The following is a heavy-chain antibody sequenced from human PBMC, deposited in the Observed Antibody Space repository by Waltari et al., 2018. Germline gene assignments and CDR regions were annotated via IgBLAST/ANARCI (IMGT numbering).Heavy chain of an antibody. J-gene: IGHJ4*02. CDR3: ASDRGRGLYLDS. CDR2: VHKSGGA. Sequence: QVQLQESGPGLVKPSGTLSLTCTVSGDSISNNFFWSWVRQSPGKGLGWIGQVHKSGGANYKPSLESRVTVSMDTSKTQFSLRVTSVTAADTAIYYCASDRGRGLYLDSWGQGTLVTVSP. CDR1: GDSISNNFF. V-gene: IGHV4-4*02. D-gene: IGHD2-15*01.